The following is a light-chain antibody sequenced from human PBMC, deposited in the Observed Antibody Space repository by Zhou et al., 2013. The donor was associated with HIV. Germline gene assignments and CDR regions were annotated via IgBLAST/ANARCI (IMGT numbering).Light chain of an antibody. Sequence: QSALTQPASVSGSPGQSITISCTGSSSDIGTSNLVSWYQHHPGKVPKIMIYEVNKRPSGVPDRFSGSKAGNTASLTVSGLQAEDEADYYCGSYAGSSRWIFGGGTKLTVL. CDR2: EVN. J-gene: IGLJ2*01. CDR1: SSDIGTSNL. CDR3: GSYAGSSRWI. V-gene: IGLV2-23*02.